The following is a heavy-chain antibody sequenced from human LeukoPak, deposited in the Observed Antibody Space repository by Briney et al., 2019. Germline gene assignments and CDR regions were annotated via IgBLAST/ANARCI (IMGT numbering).Heavy chain of an antibody. CDR3: ARCSRSSTDCYSAFDI. D-gene: IGHD2-2*02. CDR2: LTNWNGGST. Sequence: PRGSLRLSCEASGFTFDDYGMSWVRQSTGKGLEWVSALTNWNGGSTGYADSVRGRFTISRDNAKNSLYLQMNSLRAEDTALYYCARCSRSSTDCYSAFDIWGQGTMVTVSS. CDR1: GFTFDDYG. V-gene: IGHV3-20*04. J-gene: IGHJ3*02.